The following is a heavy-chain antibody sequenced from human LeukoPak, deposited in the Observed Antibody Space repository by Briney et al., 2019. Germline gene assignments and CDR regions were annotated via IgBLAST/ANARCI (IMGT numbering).Heavy chain of an antibody. V-gene: IGHV3-30*04. D-gene: IGHD6-13*01. J-gene: IGHJ4*02. CDR3: ARDIVAAAGMRLYANDY. CDR1: GFTFSSYA. Sequence: GGSLRLSCAASGFTFSSYAMHWVRQAPGKGLEWVAVISYDGSNKYYADSAKGRFTISRDNSRNTLYLQMNSLRAEDTAVYYCARDIVAAAGMRLYANDYWGQGTLVTVSS. CDR2: ISYDGSNK.